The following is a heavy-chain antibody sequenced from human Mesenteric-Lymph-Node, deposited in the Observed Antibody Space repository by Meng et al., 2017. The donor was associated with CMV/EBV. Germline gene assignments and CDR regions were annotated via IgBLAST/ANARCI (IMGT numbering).Heavy chain of an antibody. V-gene: IGHV1-58*01. J-gene: IGHJ6*02. CDR2: IVVGSGST. D-gene: IGHD3-3*01. Sequence: SVKVSCKASGFTFTSSAVQWVRQARGQRLEWIGWIVVGSGSTNYAQKFQERVTITRDMSTSTAYMELSSLRSEDTAVYYCAAEVTTYYDFWSGYWGYYYYGMDVWGQGTTVTVSS. CDR3: AAEVTTYYDFWSGYWGYYYYGMDV. CDR1: GFTFTSSA.